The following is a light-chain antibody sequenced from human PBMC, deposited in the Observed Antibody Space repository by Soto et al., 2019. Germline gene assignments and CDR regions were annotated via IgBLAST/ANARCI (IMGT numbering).Light chain of an antibody. CDR2: ESS. V-gene: IGLV1-40*01. J-gene: IGLJ2*01. Sequence: QSVLTQPSSVSGAPGQTVTISCTGISSNIGAEYDVHWYQQLPGGAPKLLIYESSDRLSGVPDRFSGSKSGASASLAITGLQAEDEANYYCQSYDSSLSVVVFGGGTKLTVL. CDR1: SSNIGAEYD. CDR3: QSYDSSLSVVV.